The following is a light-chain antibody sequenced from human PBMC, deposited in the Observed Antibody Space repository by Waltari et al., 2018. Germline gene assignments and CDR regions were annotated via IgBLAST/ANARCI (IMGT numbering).Light chain of an antibody. V-gene: IGLV3-21*04. CDR3: QVWDNTSDHV. CDR1: DIRRKS. Sequence: SYVLAQPHSVSVAPGETARITCGGSDIRRKSVHWYQQKPGQAPRRVIYYDSARPSGFPERFSGSNSGNTSTLPISRVEAGDEADYYCQVWDNTSDHVFGTGTTVTVL. CDR2: YDS. J-gene: IGLJ1*01.